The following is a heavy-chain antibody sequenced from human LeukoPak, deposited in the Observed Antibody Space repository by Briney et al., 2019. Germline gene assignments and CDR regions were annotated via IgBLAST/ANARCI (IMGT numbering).Heavy chain of an antibody. CDR3: AKTHCGGGSCDKFDS. D-gene: IGHD2-21*01. Sequence: PSETLSPTCTVSGASISTYFWRWIRQPAGKRMEWIGRVYASATTYYNPPLRSRVTLSIDTSKNQFSLSLNSVTAADTAVYYCAKTHCGGGSCDKFDSWGQGILVTVSS. CDR1: GASISTYF. J-gene: IGHJ5*01. V-gene: IGHV4-4*07. CDR2: VYASATT.